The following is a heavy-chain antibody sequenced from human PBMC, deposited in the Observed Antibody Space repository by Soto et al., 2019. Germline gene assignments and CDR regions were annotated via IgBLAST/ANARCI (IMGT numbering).Heavy chain of an antibody. Sequence: TVSGGSINTGDYYWTWIRQPRGKGLEWIGYIYYSGTTYYNPSLKSRVSLSLDTSKNHFSLRLTSVTAADTAVYYCARGVDFEGFSPYGMDVWGQGTTVTVSS. CDR2: IYYSGTT. V-gene: IGHV4-30-4*01. CDR3: ARGVDFEGFSPYGMDV. J-gene: IGHJ6*02. CDR1: GGSINTGDYY. D-gene: IGHD3-3*01.